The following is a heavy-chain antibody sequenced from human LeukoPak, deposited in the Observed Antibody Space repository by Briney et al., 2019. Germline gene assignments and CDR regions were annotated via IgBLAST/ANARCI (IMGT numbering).Heavy chain of an antibody. Sequence: PGGSLRLSCAASGFTFSSYDMHWVRQATGKGLEWVSAIGTAGDTYYPGSVKGRFTISRENAKNSLYLQMNSLRAGDTAVYYCASSVGRGSRGAFDIWGQGTMVTVSS. D-gene: IGHD3-10*01. J-gene: IGHJ3*02. V-gene: IGHV3-13*01. CDR3: ASSVGRGSRGAFDI. CDR2: IGTAGDT. CDR1: GFTFSSYD.